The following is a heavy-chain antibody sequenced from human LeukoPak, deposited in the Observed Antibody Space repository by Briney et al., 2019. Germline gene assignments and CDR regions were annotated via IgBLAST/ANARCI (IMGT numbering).Heavy chain of an antibody. D-gene: IGHD2-2*01. CDR3: ARGRLGRQHASFFDS. CDR1: DGSMGTYY. V-gene: IGHV4-59*08. J-gene: IGHJ4*02. CDR2: IYYSGST. Sequence: SETLSLTCSVSDGSMGTYYWGWIRQPPGKGLEWIGYIYYSGSTTYNPSLKSRVTVSVDTSKNQFSLKLTSMTAADTAVYYCARGRLGRQHASFFDSCGQGTLVTVSS.